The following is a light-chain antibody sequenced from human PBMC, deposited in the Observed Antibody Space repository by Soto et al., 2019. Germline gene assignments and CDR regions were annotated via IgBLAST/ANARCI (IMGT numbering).Light chain of an antibody. CDR3: MLYMGGGLVV. CDR2: NTN. CDR1: SGSVSTTYY. J-gene: IGLJ2*01. V-gene: IGLV8-61*01. Sequence: QTVVTQEPSFSVSPGGTVTLTCGLTSGSVSTTYYPSWYQQTPGQAPRTLIYNTNIRSSGVPDRFSGSILGNKAALTITGAQADDESDYHCMLYMGGGLVVFGGGTQLTVL.